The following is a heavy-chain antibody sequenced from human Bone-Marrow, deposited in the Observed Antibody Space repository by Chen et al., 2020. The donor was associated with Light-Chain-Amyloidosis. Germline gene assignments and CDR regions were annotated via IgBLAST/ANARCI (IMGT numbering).Heavy chain of an antibody. V-gene: IGHV4-4*07. J-gene: IGHJ6*02. D-gene: IGHD3-10*01. Sequence: QLQESXXXXVKPSETLSLTCSVSGDSIENHYWTWIRQPAGGGLEWIGRIYSTGGTYFNPSLESLLSMSVDTSKNQFSLXXXSITAXDTAVYYCASSLVRGAFYGLDVWGQGTAVIVSS. CDR1: GDSIENHY. CDR3: ASSLVRGAFYGLDV. CDR2: IYSTGGT.